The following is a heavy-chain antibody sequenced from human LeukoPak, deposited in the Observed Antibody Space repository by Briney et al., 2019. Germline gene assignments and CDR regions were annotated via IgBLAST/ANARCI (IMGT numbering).Heavy chain of an antibody. Sequence: GGSLRLSCAASGFTFSSYAMSWVRQAPGKGLEWVSAISGSGGSTYYADSVKGRFTISRDNSKNTLYLQMNSLRAEDTAVYYCSRSRNYYYDSSGYQLWGQGTLVTVSS. CDR1: GFTFSSYA. V-gene: IGHV3-23*01. D-gene: IGHD3-22*01. CDR3: SRSRNYYYDSSGYQL. CDR2: ISGSGGST. J-gene: IGHJ4*02.